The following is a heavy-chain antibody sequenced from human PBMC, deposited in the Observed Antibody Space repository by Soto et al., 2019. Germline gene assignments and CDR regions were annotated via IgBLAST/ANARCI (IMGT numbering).Heavy chain of an antibody. CDR2: TIPIFGTA. J-gene: IGHJ6*02. Sequence: PVKVSCKASGGTFSSYAISWVRQAPGQGLEWMGGTIPIFGTANYAQKFQGRVTITADGSTSTAYMELSSLRSEDTAVYYCARERGITMVRQRYYYYGMDVWGQGTTVTVSS. V-gene: IGHV1-69*13. D-gene: IGHD3-10*01. CDR1: GGTFSSYA. CDR3: ARERGITMVRQRYYYYGMDV.